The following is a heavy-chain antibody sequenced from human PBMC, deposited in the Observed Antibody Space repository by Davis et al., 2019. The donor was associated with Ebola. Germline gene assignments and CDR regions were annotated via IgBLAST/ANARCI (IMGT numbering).Heavy chain of an antibody. V-gene: IGHV3-30*03. CDR1: GFTFSCCG. J-gene: IGHJ5*02. Sequence: GESLKISCAASGFTFSCCGMHWVRQAPGKGLEFVAVTSYDGSNKYYADSVKGRFTISRDNSKNTLYLQMNSLRAEDTAVYYCARDSSDRGWFDPWGQGTLVTVSS. CDR2: TSYDGSNK. CDR3: ARDSSDRGWFDP. D-gene: IGHD3-22*01.